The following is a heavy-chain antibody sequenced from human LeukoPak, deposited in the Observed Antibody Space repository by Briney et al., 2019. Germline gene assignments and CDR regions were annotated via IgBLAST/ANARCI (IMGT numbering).Heavy chain of an antibody. CDR2: ISGDARTT. CDR3: VRDRAVAGTEDFYFDF. Sequence: GGSLRLSCAASGFTFSRYWMHWVRQAPGKGLVWVSRISGDARTTTYADSVKGRFTIFRDNAKNILYLQMNSLRAEDTALYYCVRDRAVAGTEDFYFDFWGQGTLVTVSS. V-gene: IGHV3-74*01. D-gene: IGHD6-19*01. CDR1: GFTFSRYW. J-gene: IGHJ4*02.